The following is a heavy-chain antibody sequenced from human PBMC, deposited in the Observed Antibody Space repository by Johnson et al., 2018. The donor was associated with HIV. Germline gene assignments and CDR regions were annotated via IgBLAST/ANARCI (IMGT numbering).Heavy chain of an antibody. V-gene: IGHV3-30*18. CDR3: AKDLQDYYDSSGHDAFDI. Sequence: QVQLVESGGGVVQPGRSLRLSCAASGFTFSSYGMHWVRQAPGKGLQWVALMSYDGIKKYYADSVTCRFTISGDSSKNTLYLQMNSLRAEDTAVYYCAKDLQDYYDSSGHDAFDIWGKGTMVTVSS. D-gene: IGHD3-22*01. CDR2: MSYDGIKK. J-gene: IGHJ3*02. CDR1: GFTFSSYG.